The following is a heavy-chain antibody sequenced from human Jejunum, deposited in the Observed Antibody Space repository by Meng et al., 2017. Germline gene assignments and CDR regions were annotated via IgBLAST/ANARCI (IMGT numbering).Heavy chain of an antibody. CDR2: ISWDGYNT. CDR3: ARDSLSAFDY. Sequence: GGSLRLSCAASGFTFSDYGMDWVRQAPGRGLEWLASISWDGYNTHYANSVKGRFTISRDDPKNTLYLQMNSLSVEDSALYFCARDSLSAFDYWGQGALVTVSS. CDR1: GFTFSDYG. V-gene: IGHV3-30*06. J-gene: IGHJ4*02.